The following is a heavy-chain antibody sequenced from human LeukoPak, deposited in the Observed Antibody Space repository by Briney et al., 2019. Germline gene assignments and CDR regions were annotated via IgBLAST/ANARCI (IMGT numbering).Heavy chain of an antibody. CDR1: GGSFSGYY. J-gene: IGHJ4*02. CDR2: INHSGST. Sequence: PSETLSLTCAVYGGSFSGYYWSWIRQPPGKGLEWIGEINHSGSTNYNPFLKSRVTISVDTSKNQFSLKLSSVTAADTAVYYCARDWGSRLLWFGELGDWGQGTLVTVSS. D-gene: IGHD3-10*01. CDR3: ARDWGSRLLWFGELGD. V-gene: IGHV4-34*01.